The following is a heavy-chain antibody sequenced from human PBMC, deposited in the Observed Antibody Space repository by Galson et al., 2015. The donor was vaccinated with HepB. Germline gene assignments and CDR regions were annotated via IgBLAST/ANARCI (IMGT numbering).Heavy chain of an antibody. V-gene: IGHV3-33*08. CDR1: GFTFSSYG. D-gene: IGHD3-10*01. CDR2: IRYDGSNK. J-gene: IGHJ6*02. Sequence: SLRLSCAASGFTFSSYGMHWVRQAPGKGLEWVAVIRYDGSNKYYADSVKGRFTISRDNSKNTLYLQMNSLRAEDTAVYYCARDYYGSGSYSPGNYWGQGTTVTVSS. CDR3: ARDYYGSGSYSPGNY.